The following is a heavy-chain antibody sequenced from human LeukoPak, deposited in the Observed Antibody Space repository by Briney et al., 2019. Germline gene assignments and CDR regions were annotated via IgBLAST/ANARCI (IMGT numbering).Heavy chain of an antibody. CDR2: IRGSGDRT. J-gene: IGHJ4*02. D-gene: IGHD1-26*01. CDR1: GFTFSSYG. Sequence: GGSLRLSCAASGFTFSSYGMSWVRQAPGRGLEWVSGIRGSGDRTFYADSVKGRFTISRDNSENTVYLQMSSLRVEDTAVYYCAKAAVGDVFSFDYWGQGTLVTVSS. CDR3: AKAAVGDVFSFDY. V-gene: IGHV3-23*01.